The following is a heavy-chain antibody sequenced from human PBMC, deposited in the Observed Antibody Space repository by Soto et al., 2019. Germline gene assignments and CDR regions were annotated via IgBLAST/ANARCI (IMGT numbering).Heavy chain of an antibody. Sequence: QVQLVQSGTEVKKPGSSVKVSCKASGGTFSSYTISWVRQAPGQGLEWMGRIIPILGIANYAQKFQGRVTITADKSTSTAYMELSSLRSEDTAVYYCARDCSSTSCYAYPWGQATLVTVSS. CDR1: GGTFSSYT. D-gene: IGHD2-2*01. CDR2: IIPILGIA. V-gene: IGHV1-69*08. CDR3: ARDCSSTSCYAYP. J-gene: IGHJ5*02.